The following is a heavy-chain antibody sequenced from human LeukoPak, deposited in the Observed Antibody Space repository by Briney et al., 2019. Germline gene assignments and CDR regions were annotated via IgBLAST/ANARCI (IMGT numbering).Heavy chain of an antibody. CDR1: GFTFSSYA. D-gene: IGHD6-13*01. CDR3: AKERPLAIAAAGTTHFDY. CDR2: ISGSGGST. J-gene: IGHJ4*02. V-gene: IGHV3-23*01. Sequence: PGGSLRLSCAASGFTFSSYAMSWVRQAPGKGLEWVSAISGSGGSTYYADSVKGRFTISRDNSKNTLYLQMNSLRAEDTAVYYCAKERPLAIAAAGTTHFDYWGQGTLVTVSS.